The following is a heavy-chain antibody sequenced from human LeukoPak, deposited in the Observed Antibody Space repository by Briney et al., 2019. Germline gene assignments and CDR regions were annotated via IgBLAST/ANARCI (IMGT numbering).Heavy chain of an antibody. Sequence: TSETLSLTCTVSGDSISSSSYYWGWIRQPPGKGLEWIGSMYYSGSTYYNPSLTSRVTISVDTSKNQFSLKLSSVTAADTAVYYCARTLMSFDIWGQGTMVTVSS. V-gene: IGHV4-39*01. CDR2: MYYSGST. CDR3: ARTLMSFDI. CDR1: GDSISSSSYY. J-gene: IGHJ3*02. D-gene: IGHD3-16*01.